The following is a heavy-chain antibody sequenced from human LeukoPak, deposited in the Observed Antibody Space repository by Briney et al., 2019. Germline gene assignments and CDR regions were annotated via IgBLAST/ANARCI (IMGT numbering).Heavy chain of an antibody. D-gene: IGHD3-10*01. J-gene: IGHJ4*02. Sequence: PSETLSLTCAVYGGSFSGYYWSWIRQPPGKGLEWIGEINHSGSTNYNPSLKSRVTISVDTSKNQFSLKLSSVTAADTAVYYCARGYYYGTGSYSGLDYWGQGTLVTVSS. CDR2: INHSGST. V-gene: IGHV4-34*01. CDR3: ARGYYYGTGSYSGLDY. CDR1: GGSFSGYY.